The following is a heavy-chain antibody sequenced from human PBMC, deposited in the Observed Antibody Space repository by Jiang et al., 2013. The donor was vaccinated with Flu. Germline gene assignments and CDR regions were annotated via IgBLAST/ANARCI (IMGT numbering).Heavy chain of an antibody. CDR1: GYTFTSYA. CDR2: INAGNGNT. D-gene: IGHD4-17*01. Sequence: KVSCKASGYTFTSYAMHWVRQAPGQRLEWMGWINAGNGNTKYSQKFQGRVTITRDTSASTAYMELSSLRSEDTAVYYCARGGPTTVTYYYYGMDVWGQGTTVTVSS. J-gene: IGHJ6*02. V-gene: IGHV1-3*01. CDR3: ARGGPTTVTYYYYGMDV.